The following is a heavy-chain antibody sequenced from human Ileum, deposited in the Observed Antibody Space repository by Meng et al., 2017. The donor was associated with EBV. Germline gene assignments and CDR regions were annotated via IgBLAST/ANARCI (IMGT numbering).Heavy chain of an antibody. Sequence: QRQLRDSRHCLVKPSETLSLTYTVSGASNSTSSYFWGWNRQTPGKGLEWIGSIHYNGGTAYNPSLQSRVTMSVDTSKNQFSLRLTSVTAADTAMYYCAKEQDDGDRGIHRIDSWGQGTLVTVSS. CDR2: IHYNGGT. CDR1: GASNSTSSYF. J-gene: IGHJ5*01. CDR3: AKEQDDGDRGIHRIDS. V-gene: IGHV4-39*07. D-gene: IGHD5-18*01.